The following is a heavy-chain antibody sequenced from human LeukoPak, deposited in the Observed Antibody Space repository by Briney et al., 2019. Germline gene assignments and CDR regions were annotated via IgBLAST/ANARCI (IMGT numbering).Heavy chain of an antibody. CDR2: IYYSGST. J-gene: IGHJ5*02. Sequence: PSETLSLTCTVSGGSLSDYYWTWVRQPPGKGLDWIGYIYYSGSTNYNPSLKSRVTISVDTSKTQFSLRLTSVTAADTAVYYCAKKYSTGLDPWGQGTLVTVSS. CDR1: GGSLSDYY. CDR3: AKKYSTGLDP. D-gene: IGHD1-26*01. V-gene: IGHV4-59*03.